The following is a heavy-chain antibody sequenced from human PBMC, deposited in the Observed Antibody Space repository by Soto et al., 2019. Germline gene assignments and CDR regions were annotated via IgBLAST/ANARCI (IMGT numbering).Heavy chain of an antibody. J-gene: IGHJ6*02. CDR3: ARSPVGATKNYYYGMDV. D-gene: IGHD1-26*01. CDR2: INAGNGNT. Sequence: ASVKLSSKASGYTLTSYSMYWVRQAPGQRLEWMGWINAGNGNTKYSQKFQGRVTMTRDTSTSTVYMELSSLRSEDTAVYYCARSPVGATKNYYYGMDVWGQGTTVTVSS. CDR1: GYTLTSYS. V-gene: IGHV1-3*01.